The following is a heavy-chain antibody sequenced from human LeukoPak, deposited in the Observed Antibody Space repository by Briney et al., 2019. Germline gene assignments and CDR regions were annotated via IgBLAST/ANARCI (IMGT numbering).Heavy chain of an antibody. D-gene: IGHD3-16*01. V-gene: IGHV1-46*01. CDR1: GYTFISFH. J-gene: IGHJ3*02. CDR3: AKDRGGSYTFDM. CDR2: LNPGDGYT. Sequence: GASVKVSCKASGYTFISFHMHWVRQAPGQGLEWMGILNPGDGYTNCAQKFQDRVTITRDTSTSTVYMEMSSLRSEDTAVYYCAKDRGGSYTFDMRGQGTMVTVSS.